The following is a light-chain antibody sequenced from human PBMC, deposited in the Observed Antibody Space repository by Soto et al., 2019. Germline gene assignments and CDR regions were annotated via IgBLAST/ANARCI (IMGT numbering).Light chain of an antibody. J-gene: IGLJ2*01. V-gene: IGLV1-40*01. CDR1: GSTFGAGSD. CDR2: YNT. CDR3: QCYDSSLTVL. Sequence: QSVLTQPPSVSGAPGQRVTISCTVSGSTFGAGSDVHWYQQVPGTAPKLLISYNTNRPSGVPDRFSGSKSGTSASLAISGLQPEDEADYYCQCYDSSLTVLFGRGTKLTVL.